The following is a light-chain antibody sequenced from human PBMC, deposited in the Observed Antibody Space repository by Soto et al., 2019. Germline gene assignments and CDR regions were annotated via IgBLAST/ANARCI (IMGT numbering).Light chain of an antibody. CDR3: QQYVTSPLT. CDR2: GAS. V-gene: IGKV3-20*01. Sequence: EIVLTQSPGTLSLSPGERATLSCRASQSVSYSYLAWYQQKPGQAPRLLIYGASSRATGIPDRFSGSGSGTDFTLTISRLEPEDFAVYYCQQYVTSPLTFDGGTKVEIK. CDR1: QSVSYSY. J-gene: IGKJ4*01.